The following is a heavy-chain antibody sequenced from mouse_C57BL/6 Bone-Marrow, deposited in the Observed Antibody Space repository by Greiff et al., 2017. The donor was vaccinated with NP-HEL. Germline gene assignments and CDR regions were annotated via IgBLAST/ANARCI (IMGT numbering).Heavy chain of an antibody. Sequence: VQLQQSGAELVRPGASVKLSCTASGFNIKDDYMHWVKQRPEQGLEWIGWIDPENGDTEYASKFPGQATITADTSSNTAYLQLSSVTSEDTAVYYCTTDYDGGMDYWGQGTSVTVSS. CDR3: TTDYDGGMDY. J-gene: IGHJ4*01. V-gene: IGHV14-4*01. D-gene: IGHD2-4*01. CDR1: GFNIKDDY. CDR2: IDPENGDT.